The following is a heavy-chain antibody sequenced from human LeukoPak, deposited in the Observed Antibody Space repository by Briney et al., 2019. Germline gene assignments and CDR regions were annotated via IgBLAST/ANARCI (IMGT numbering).Heavy chain of an antibody. D-gene: IGHD3-10*01. V-gene: IGHV3-74*01. CDR2: ISSDGSIT. CDR3: ARHLNYYLDY. J-gene: IGHJ4*02. CDR1: GFTFSTYW. Sequence: PGGSLRLSCAASGFTFSTYWMHWVRQAPGKGLVWVLRISSDGSITGYADSVKGRFTISRDNAKNTLYLQMNSLRAEDTAVYYCARHLNYYLDYWGQGTLVTVSS.